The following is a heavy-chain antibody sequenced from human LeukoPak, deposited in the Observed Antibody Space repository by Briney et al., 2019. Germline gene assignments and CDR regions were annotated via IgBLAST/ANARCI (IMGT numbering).Heavy chain of an antibody. V-gene: IGHV1-69*05. CDR1: GGTFSSYA. CDR2: IIPIFGTA. J-gene: IGHJ6*03. D-gene: IGHD5-12*01. CDR3: ARAGYGISYYYYYYMDV. Sequence: SVKVSCKASGGTFSSYAISWVRQAPGQGLEWMGGIIPIFGTANYAQRFQGRVTITTDESTSTAYMELSSLRSEDTAVYYCARAGYGISYYYYYYMDVWGKGTTVTVSS.